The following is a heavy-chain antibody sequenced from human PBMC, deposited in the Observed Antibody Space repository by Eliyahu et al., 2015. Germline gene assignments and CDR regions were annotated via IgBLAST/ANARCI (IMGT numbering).Heavy chain of an antibody. Sequence: QVQLVQSGHEVKKPGASVKVSCKASGYTFTDYFIHWVRQAPGQGLEWVGWSSPQTAGTHYAKRFQGRVSMTTDRSLTTAHMELRDLTSDDTAVYFCARVRWFQFRDYYYAMDVWGQGTTVTVSS. CDR3: ARVRWFQFRDYYYAMDV. J-gene: IGHJ6*02. V-gene: IGHV1-2*02. D-gene: IGHD5-24*01. CDR2: SSPQTAGT. CDR1: GYTFTDYF.